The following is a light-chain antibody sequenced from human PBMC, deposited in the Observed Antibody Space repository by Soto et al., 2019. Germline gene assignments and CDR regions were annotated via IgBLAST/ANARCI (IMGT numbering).Light chain of an antibody. CDR1: QTIKNNY. V-gene: IGKV3-20*01. CDR3: QQYGTFPYV. J-gene: IGKJ2*01. CDR2: GAS. Sequence: EIVLTQSPGTLSLSRGERATLFCKASQTIKNNYVAWYQQRVGQAPRLLIYGASNRATGITDRFSGSGSGTDFTLTISRLEPEDFAVYSCQQYGTFPYVFGQGTKLEIK.